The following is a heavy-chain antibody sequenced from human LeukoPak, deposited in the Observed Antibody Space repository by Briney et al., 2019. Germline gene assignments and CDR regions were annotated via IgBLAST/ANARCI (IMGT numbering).Heavy chain of an antibody. CDR1: GGTFSSYA. V-gene: IGHV1-69*13. CDR2: IIPTFGTA. J-gene: IGHJ4*02. CDR3: ARQYYDSSGYYYFDY. Sequence: SVKVSCKASGGTFSSYAISWVRQAPGQGLEWMGGIIPTFGTANYAQKFQGRVTITADESTSTAYMELSSLRSEDTAVYYCARQYYDSSGYYYFDYWGQGTLVTVSS. D-gene: IGHD3-22*01.